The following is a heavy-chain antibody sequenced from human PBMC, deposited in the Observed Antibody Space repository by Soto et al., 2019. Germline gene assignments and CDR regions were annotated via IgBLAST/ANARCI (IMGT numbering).Heavy chain of an antibody. D-gene: IGHD3-16*01. J-gene: IGHJ6*02. CDR1: GFSFSSYG. CDR3: AREGGVAVFFMDV. CDR2: IWHDGNNK. Sequence: QVQLVESGGGVVQPGTSLRLSCAASGFSFSSYGMHWVRQAPAKGLEWVTVIWHDGNNKYYADSVKGRFTISSDNSKNTLYLQMNSLRAEDTAVYYCAREGGVAVFFMDVWGQGTTVTVSS. V-gene: IGHV3-33*01.